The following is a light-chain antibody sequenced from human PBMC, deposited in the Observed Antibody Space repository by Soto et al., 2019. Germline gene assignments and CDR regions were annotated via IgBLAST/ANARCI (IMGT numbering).Light chain of an antibody. V-gene: IGKV1-39*01. Sequence: DIQMTQSPSSLYASVGDRVTITYRASQSIRSYLNWYHQKPGKTPQLLIYGASNLQSGAPSRFTGSGSGTHVTLTISSLQPEDFATYYRQQSYTTPYTFGQGTKLEIK. J-gene: IGKJ2*01. CDR3: QQSYTTPYT. CDR2: GAS. CDR1: QSIRSY.